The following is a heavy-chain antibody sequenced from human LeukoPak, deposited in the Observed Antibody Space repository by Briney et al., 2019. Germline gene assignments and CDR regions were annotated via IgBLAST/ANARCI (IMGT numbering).Heavy chain of an antibody. CDR2: IKQDGSEK. J-gene: IGHJ4*02. CDR1: GFTFSSFW. D-gene: IGHD6-6*01. CDR3: AKDRWRDGSSPFDN. Sequence: TGGSLRLSCAASGFTFSSFWMGWVRQAPGKGLERVADIKQDGSEKYYVDSVKGRFTISRDNAKNSLYLQMNSLRAEDTAVYYCAKDRWRDGSSPFDNWGQGTLVTVSS. V-gene: IGHV3-7*05.